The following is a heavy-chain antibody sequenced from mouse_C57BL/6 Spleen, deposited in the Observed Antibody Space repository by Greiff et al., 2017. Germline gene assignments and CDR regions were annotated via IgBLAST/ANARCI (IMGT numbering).Heavy chain of an antibody. CDR2: IDPEDGET. J-gene: IGHJ3*01. V-gene: IGHV14-2*01. CDR3: ARYDGYYGAY. Sequence: VQLQQSGPELVKPGASVKLSCTASGFNIKDYYMHWVKQRTEQGLDWIGWIDPEDGETKSAPKFQGKSTITAATSSNTAYLQLSSLTSEVTAVYYCARYDGYYGAYWGQGALVTVSA. CDR1: GFNIKDYY. D-gene: IGHD2-3*01.